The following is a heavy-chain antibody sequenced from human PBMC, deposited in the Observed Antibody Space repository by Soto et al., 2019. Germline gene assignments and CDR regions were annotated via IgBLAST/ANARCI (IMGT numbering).Heavy chain of an antibody. Sequence: QVQLVDSGGGVVQPGRSLRLSCVASGFSFSNHDMDWVRQAPGKEPEWVASIGYDGSKRYYADSVKGLFTISRDNSKNTLHRQMDSLRADDTAVYYCARDQLSQTLLLFDYWGQGTPVTFSS. CDR1: GFSFSNHD. V-gene: IGHV3-33*01. J-gene: IGHJ4*02. CDR3: ARDQLSQTLLLFDY. CDR2: IGYDGSKR.